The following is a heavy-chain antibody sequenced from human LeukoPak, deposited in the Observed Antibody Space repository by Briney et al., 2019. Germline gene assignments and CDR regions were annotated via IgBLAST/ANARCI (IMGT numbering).Heavy chain of an antibody. CDR3: ARHRRYGYSLGY. CDR2: IYVSGST. CDR1: GGSTTSYY. Sequence: SETLSLTCTVSGGSTTSYYWSWIRQPAGKGLEWIGRIYVSGSTTYNPSLKSRVTISLDTSKNQFSLKLSSVTAADTAVYYCARHRRYGYSLGYWGQGTLVTVSS. J-gene: IGHJ4*02. V-gene: IGHV4-4*07. D-gene: IGHD3-22*01.